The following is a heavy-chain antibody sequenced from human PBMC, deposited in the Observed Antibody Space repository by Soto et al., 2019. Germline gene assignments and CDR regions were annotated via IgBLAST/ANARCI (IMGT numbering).Heavy chain of an antibody. CDR1: GFTFSSYG. CDR3: ARDQQLVRYYYYGMDV. J-gene: IGHJ6*02. D-gene: IGHD6-13*01. V-gene: IGHV3-33*01. Sequence: GGSLRLSCAASGFTFSSYGMHWVRQAPGKGLEWVAVIWYDGSNKYYADSVKGRFTISRDNSKNTLYLQMNSLRAEDTAVYYCARDQQLVRYYYYGMDVWGQGTTVTVSS. CDR2: IWYDGSNK.